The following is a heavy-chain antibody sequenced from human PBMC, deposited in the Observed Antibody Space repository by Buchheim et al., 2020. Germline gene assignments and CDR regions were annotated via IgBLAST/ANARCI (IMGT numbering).Heavy chain of an antibody. D-gene: IGHD3-22*01. V-gene: IGHV3-30-3*01. Sequence: QVQLVESGGGVVQPGRSLRLSCAASGFTFSSYAMHWVRQAPGKGLEWVAVISYDGSNKYYADSVKGRFTISRDNSKNTLYLQMNSLRAEDTAVYYCATGAGYDSSGYYYWGFDYWGQGTL. CDR3: ATGAGYDSSGYYYWGFDY. J-gene: IGHJ4*02. CDR2: ISYDGSNK. CDR1: GFTFSSYA.